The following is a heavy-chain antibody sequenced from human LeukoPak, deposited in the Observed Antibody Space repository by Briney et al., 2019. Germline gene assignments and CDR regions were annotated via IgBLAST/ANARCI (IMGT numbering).Heavy chain of an antibody. Sequence: SETLSLTCPVSGGSISSSSYYWGWIRQPPGKGLEWIGSIYYSGSTYYNPSLKSRVTISVDTSKNQFSLKLSSVTAADTAVYYCAFTVPAALTLDYWGQGTLVTVSP. D-gene: IGHD2-2*01. V-gene: IGHV4-39*01. J-gene: IGHJ4*02. CDR2: IYYSGST. CDR1: GGSISSSSYY. CDR3: AFTVPAALTLDY.